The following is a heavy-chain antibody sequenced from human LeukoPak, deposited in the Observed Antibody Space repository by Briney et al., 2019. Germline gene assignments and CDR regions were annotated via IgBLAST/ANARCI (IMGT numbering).Heavy chain of an antibody. Sequence: GGSLRLSCAASGFTFSSYSMNWVRQAPGKGLEWVSFISSSSSYIYYADSVKGRFTISRDNAKNSLDLKMNSLRAEDTAVYYCARGTLSSSSKWGAFDYWGQGTLVTVSS. CDR1: GFTFSSYS. J-gene: IGHJ4*02. CDR3: ARGTLSSSSKWGAFDY. V-gene: IGHV3-21*01. CDR2: ISSSSSYI. D-gene: IGHD6-6*01.